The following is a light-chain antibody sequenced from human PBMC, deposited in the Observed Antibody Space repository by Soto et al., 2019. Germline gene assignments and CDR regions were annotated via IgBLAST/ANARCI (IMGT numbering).Light chain of an antibody. CDR3: QXXXXTXLT. V-gene: IGKV4-1*01. CDR2: WAS. Sequence: DIVMTQSPDSLAVSLGEXXXXXXXXSQXXLXSSXXKNYLAWYQQKPGQPPKLLIYWASTRESGVPDRFSGSGSGTDFTLTISSLQAXXVAXXXXQXXXXTXLTFGGGTKVEIK. J-gene: IGKJ4*01. CDR1: QXXLXSSXXKNY.